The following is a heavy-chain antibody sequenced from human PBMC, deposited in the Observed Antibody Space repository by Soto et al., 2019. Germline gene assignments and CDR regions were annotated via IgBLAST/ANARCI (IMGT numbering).Heavy chain of an antibody. D-gene: IGHD5-12*01. Sequence: QVQLQESGPGLVKPSQTLSLTCTVSGDSLSRADYCWSWIRQAPGKGLEWIGYICYSGSTYHNPSLKSRTSMSVDTSKEQFSLTLTPVTAADTAVYYCAREESGLFDYWGQGRLVTVSS. V-gene: IGHV4-30-4*08. CDR3: AREESGLFDY. CDR2: ICYSGST. CDR1: GDSLSRADYC. J-gene: IGHJ4*02.